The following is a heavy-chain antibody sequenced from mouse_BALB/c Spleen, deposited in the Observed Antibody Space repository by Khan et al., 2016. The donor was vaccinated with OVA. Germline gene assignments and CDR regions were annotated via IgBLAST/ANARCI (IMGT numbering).Heavy chain of an antibody. D-gene: IGHD1-1*02. CDR3: ARTMGGKVPLDY. Sequence: DLVKPGASVKLSCKASGYTFTSYWINWIKQRPGQGLEWIGRIVPGSDSTYYNEMFKGKATLTVDTYSSTAYIQLSSLSSEDSAVYFCARTMGGKVPLDYRGQGTTHTVSS. V-gene: IGHV1S41*01. J-gene: IGHJ2*01. CDR2: IVPGSDST. CDR1: GYTFTSYW.